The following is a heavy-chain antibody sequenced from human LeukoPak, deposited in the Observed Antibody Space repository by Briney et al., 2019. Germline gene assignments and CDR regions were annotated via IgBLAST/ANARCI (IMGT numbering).Heavy chain of an antibody. CDR2: IYYSGST. V-gene: IGHV4-59*01. D-gene: IGHD1-26*01. CDR3: AREEALGSGNFDY. J-gene: IGHJ4*02. Sequence: PSETLSLTCTVSGGSISSYYWSWIRQPPGKGLEWIGYIYYSGSTSYNPSLKSRVTISVDTSKNQFSLKLSSATAADTAVYYCAREEALGSGNFDYWGQGTLVTVSS. CDR1: GGSISSYY.